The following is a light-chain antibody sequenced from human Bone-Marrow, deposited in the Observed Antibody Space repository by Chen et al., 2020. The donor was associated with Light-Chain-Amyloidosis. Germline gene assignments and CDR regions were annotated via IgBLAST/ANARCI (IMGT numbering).Light chain of an antibody. CDR3: QQYNDWPPRYT. J-gene: IGKJ2*01. CDR1: QSVNAN. CDR2: GAS. V-gene: IGKV3-15*01. Sequence: EIVMTQSPATLSVSPGERASLSCRASQSVNANLAWYQQKAGQAPRLLIYGASTRAIGVPARFSGSGSGTEFTLTISSLQSEDCAVYYCQQYNDWPPRYTFGQGTKLEIK.